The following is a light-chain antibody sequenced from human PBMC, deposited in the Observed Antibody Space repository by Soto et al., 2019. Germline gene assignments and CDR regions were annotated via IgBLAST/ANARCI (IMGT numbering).Light chain of an antibody. CDR3: CSYAGSSTMT. J-gene: IGLJ7*01. V-gene: IGLV2-23*01. CDR2: EDT. Sequence: QSVLSQPASVSGSRGQSITISCTGTSSDVGNYNLVSWYQQYPGKAPKLMIFEDTKRPSGVSHRFSGSKSGNTASLTIAGLQHEDAADYYCCSYAGSSTMTFGGGTQLTVL. CDR1: SSDVGNYNL.